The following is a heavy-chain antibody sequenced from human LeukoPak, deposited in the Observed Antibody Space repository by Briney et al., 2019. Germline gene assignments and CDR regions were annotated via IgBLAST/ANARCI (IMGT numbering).Heavy chain of an antibody. CDR1: GVSVSSNY. Sequence: GGSLRLPCAAAGVSVSSNYITLLRQAPGKGLEWLSIIYSGGSTYYADSVRGRFTISRDTSKNTLYLQMNSLRAEDTAVYYCARRYSSGWYVGEYFQRWGHGTLVTVSS. V-gene: IGHV3-53*01. D-gene: IGHD6-13*01. CDR2: IYSGGST. J-gene: IGHJ1*01. CDR3: ARRYSSGWYVGEYFQR.